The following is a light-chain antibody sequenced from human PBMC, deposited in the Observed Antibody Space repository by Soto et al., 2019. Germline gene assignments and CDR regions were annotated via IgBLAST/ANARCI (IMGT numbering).Light chain of an antibody. Sequence: DIQLTQSPSFLSASVGDRVTITCRASQGISSYLAWYQQKPGKAPKLLIYAASTLQSGVPSRFSGSGSGTDFTLTISSLQPEDFATYYCQQHNSYLFTFGPGTKVDIK. CDR1: QGISSY. V-gene: IGKV1-9*01. CDR3: QQHNSYLFT. CDR2: AAS. J-gene: IGKJ3*01.